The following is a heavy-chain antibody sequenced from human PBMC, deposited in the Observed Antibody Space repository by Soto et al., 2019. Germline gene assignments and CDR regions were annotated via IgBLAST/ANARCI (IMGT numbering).Heavy chain of an antibody. Sequence: QVQLQQSGPGLVKPSETLSLTCSVSSGPSSSHNWGWIRQPPGRGLEWIGYVYSTGGTSYNPSLKSRVTISADTSTNHISLTLTSVTAADTAVYYCVRRGIGNLHGLVDVWGQGTTVRVSS. V-gene: IGHV4-59*08. CDR3: VRRGIGNLHGLVDV. J-gene: IGHJ6*02. CDR2: VYSTGGT. CDR1: SGPSSSHN. D-gene: IGHD3-16*01.